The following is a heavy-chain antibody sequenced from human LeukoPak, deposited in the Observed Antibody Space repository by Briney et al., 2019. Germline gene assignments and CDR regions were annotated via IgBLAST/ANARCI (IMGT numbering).Heavy chain of an antibody. Sequence: ASAKVSCKASGYTFTSYYMHWVRQAPGQGLEWMGIINPSGGSTSYAQKFQGRVTMTRDTSTSTVYMELSSLRSEDTAVYYCATDLGTIAAAGTSGYFDYWGQGTLVTVSS. D-gene: IGHD6-13*01. V-gene: IGHV1-46*01. CDR1: GYTFTSYY. CDR3: ATDLGTIAAAGTSGYFDY. CDR2: INPSGGST. J-gene: IGHJ4*02.